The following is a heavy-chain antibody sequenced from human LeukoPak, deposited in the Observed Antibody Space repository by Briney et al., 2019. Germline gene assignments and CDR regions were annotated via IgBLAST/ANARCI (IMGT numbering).Heavy chain of an antibody. CDR3: ARDDSSGYYYWDY. CDR2: ISSSGSAI. Sequence: GGSLRLSCAASGFTFSDYYMSWIRQAPGKGLEWVSYISSSGSAIYYADSVKGRFTISRDNAKNSLYLQMNSLRAEDTAVYYCARDDSSGYYYWDYWGQGTLVTVSS. D-gene: IGHD3-22*01. J-gene: IGHJ4*02. V-gene: IGHV3-11*01. CDR1: GFTFSDYY.